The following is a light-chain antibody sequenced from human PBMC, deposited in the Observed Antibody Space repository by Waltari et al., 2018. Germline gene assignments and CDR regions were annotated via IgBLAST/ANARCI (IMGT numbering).Light chain of an antibody. Sequence: QSALTQPASVSGSPGQSITISCTGTYSDVGSYESLSWYQQHPGKAPKLLIYGVTNRPSGVSNRFSASKSGNTASLTISGLQAEDEADYYCSSHTSSSTHVFGGGTKLIVL. CDR2: GVT. J-gene: IGLJ3*02. CDR3: SSHTSSSTHV. CDR1: YSDVGSYES. V-gene: IGLV2-14*03.